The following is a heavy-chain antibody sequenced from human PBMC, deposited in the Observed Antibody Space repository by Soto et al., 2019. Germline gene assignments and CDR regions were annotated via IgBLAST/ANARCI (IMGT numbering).Heavy chain of an antibody. CDR1: GFTFSSYA. CDR2: ISYDGSNK. D-gene: IGHD3-3*01. Sequence: GGSLRLSCAASGFTFSSYAMHWVRQAPGKGLEWVAVISYDGSNKYYADSVKGRFTISRDNSKNTLYLQMNSLRAEDTAVYYCAREYYDFWSGYFRANYYYYGMEVWGQGTTVTVSS. V-gene: IGHV3-30-3*01. CDR3: AREYYDFWSGYFRANYYYYGMEV. J-gene: IGHJ6*02.